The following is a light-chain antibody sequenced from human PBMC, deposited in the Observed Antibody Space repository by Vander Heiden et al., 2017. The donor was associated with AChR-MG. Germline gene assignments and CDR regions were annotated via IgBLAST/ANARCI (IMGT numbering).Light chain of an antibody. CDR1: SSNIGTNY. CDR3: AVWDDSLSAWV. Sequence: QSVLTQPPSASGTPGQRVTISCSGSSSNIGTNYVYWYQHLPGTAPKLLIYNNDQRPSGVPDRFSGSQSGTSASLAINWLRSEDEADYYCAVWDDSLSAWVFGGGTKVTVL. V-gene: IGLV1-47*02. J-gene: IGLJ3*02. CDR2: NND.